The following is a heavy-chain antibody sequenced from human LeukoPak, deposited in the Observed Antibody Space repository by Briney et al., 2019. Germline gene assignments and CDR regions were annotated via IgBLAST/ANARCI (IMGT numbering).Heavy chain of an antibody. D-gene: IGHD6-13*01. CDR3: ARVGPRGYSSSCLDY. V-gene: IGHV3-7*01. Sequence: TGGSLRLSCAASGFTFSNLWMTWVRQAPGKGLEWVTNIKGDGSEKYYVDSVKGRFTISRDNAKNSLYLQMNSLRVEDTAVYYCARVGPRGYSSSCLDYWGQGTLVTVSS. CDR1: GFTFSNLW. J-gene: IGHJ4*02. CDR2: IKGDGSEK.